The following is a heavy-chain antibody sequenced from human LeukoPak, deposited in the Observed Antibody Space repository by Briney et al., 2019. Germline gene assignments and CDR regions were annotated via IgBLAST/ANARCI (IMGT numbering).Heavy chain of an antibody. D-gene: IGHD3-22*01. J-gene: IGHJ4*02. CDR1: GFTFSRSA. V-gene: IGHV3-23*01. CDR2: IIYSGGAT. CDR3: AKDGLYYDGSEHVYYFDS. Sequence: GGSLRLSCAGSGFTFSRSAMTWVRQGPGTGLEFVASIIYSGGATYYADSVKGRFTISRDNSKNTLYLQMNSLRAEDTALYYCAKDGLYYDGSEHVYYFDSWGQGTLVTVSS.